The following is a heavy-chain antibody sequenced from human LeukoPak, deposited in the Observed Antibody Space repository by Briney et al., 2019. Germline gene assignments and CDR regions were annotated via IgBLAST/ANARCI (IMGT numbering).Heavy chain of an antibody. D-gene: IGHD2-2*01. Sequence: ASVKVSCKASGYTFTSYGISWVRQAPGQGLEWMGWISAYNGNTNYAQKLQGRVTMTTDTSTSTAYMELRSLRSDDTAVYYCARDRYCSSTSCHQLDYWGQGTLVTVSS. CDR2: ISAYNGNT. J-gene: IGHJ4*02. V-gene: IGHV1-18*01. CDR1: GYTFTSYG. CDR3: ARDRYCSSTSCHQLDY.